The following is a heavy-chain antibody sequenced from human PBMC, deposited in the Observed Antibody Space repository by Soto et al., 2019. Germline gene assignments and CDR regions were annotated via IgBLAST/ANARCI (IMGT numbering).Heavy chain of an antibody. D-gene: IGHD3-16*01. V-gene: IGHV1-69*02. CDR3: ARGVGGPHSNDQNAFDI. J-gene: IGHJ3*02. CDR2: IIPILGIA. CDR1: GGTFSSYT. Sequence: SVKVSCKASGGTFSSYTISWVRQAPGQGFEWMGRIIPILGIANYAQKFQGRVTITADKSTSTAYMELSSLRSEDTAVYYCARGVGGPHSNDQNAFDIWGQGTMVTVSS.